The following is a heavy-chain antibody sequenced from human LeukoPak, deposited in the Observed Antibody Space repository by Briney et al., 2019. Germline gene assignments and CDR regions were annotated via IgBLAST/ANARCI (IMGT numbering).Heavy chain of an antibody. J-gene: IGHJ4*02. CDR2: ISGSGGST. D-gene: IGHD5-18*01. V-gene: IGHV3-23*01. Sequence: GRSLRLSCAASGFTFSSYAMSSVRQAPGKGLEWVSAISGSGGSTYYADSVKGRLTISRDNSNNTLYLQMNSMRAEDTAVYFCAKELIRGYSYGYADQWGQGTLVTISS. CDR3: AKELIRGYSYGYADQ. CDR1: GFTFSSYA.